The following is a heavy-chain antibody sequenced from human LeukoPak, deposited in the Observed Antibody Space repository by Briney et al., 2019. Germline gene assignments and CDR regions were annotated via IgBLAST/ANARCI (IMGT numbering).Heavy chain of an antibody. V-gene: IGHV4-34*01. D-gene: IGHD4-23*01. CDR2: INHSGST. J-gene: IGHJ5*02. CDR1: GGSFSGYY. Sequence: SETLSLTCAVYGGSFSGYYWSWIRQPPGKGLEWIGEINHSGSTNYNPSPKSRVTISVDTSKNQFSLKLSSVTAADTAVYYCARVRVSAPPRWGFDPWGQGTLVTVSS. CDR3: ARVRVSAPPRWGFDP.